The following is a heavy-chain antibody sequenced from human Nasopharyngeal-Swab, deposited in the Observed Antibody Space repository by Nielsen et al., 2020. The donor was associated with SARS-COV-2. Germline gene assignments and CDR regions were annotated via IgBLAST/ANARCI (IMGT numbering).Heavy chain of an antibody. Sequence: VRQMPGKGLEWMGIIYPGDSDTRYSPSFQGQVTISADKSISTAYLQWSSLKASDTAMYYCARLRDYGRSRFDPWGQGTLVTVSS. V-gene: IGHV5-51*01. CDR3: ARLRDYGRSRFDP. CDR2: IYPGDSDT. J-gene: IGHJ5*02. D-gene: IGHD4-17*01.